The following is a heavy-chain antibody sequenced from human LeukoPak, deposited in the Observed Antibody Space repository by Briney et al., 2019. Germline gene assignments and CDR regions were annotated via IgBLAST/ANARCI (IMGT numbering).Heavy chain of an antibody. CDR2: IFGSGGSA. CDR1: GFTFGSYA. CDR3: GKTTTGYSSGQKPAWPVDY. V-gene: IGHV3-23*01. Sequence: GSLRLSCEASGFTFGSYAMYWVRQAPGKGLEWVAGIFGSGGSAHYADSAKGRFTISRDNSKNTVYLQINSLRAEDTAVYYCGKTTTGYSSGQKPAWPVDYWGQGTLVTVPS. D-gene: IGHD6-19*01. J-gene: IGHJ4*02.